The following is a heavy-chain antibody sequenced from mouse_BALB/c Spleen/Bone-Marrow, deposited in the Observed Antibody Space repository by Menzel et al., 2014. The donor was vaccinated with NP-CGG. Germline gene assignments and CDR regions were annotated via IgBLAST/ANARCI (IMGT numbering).Heavy chain of an antibody. CDR2: IRNKANGYTT. J-gene: IGHJ1*01. D-gene: IGHD2-4*01. V-gene: IGHV7-3*02. CDR3: AREIINDYHWYFDV. Sequence: EVMLVGSGGGLVQPGGSLRLSCATSGFTFTDYYMSWVRQPPGKALEWLGFIRNKANGYTTEYSASVKGRFTISRDNSQSILYLQMNTLRAEDSATYYCAREIINDYHWYFDVWGAGTTVTVSS. CDR1: GFTFTDYY.